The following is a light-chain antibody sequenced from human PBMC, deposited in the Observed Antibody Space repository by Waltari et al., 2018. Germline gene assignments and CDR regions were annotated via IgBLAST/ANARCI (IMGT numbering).Light chain of an antibody. Sequence: EIVMTQSPATLSVSPGERATLSCRASQSVSSNLAWYQQKPGQAPRLLISGASTRATGIPSRFSGSGSGTEFTLTISSLQSEDFAVYYCQHQFTFGPGTKVDIK. J-gene: IGKJ3*01. CDR2: GAS. CDR1: QSVSSN. CDR3: QHQFT. V-gene: IGKV3-15*01.